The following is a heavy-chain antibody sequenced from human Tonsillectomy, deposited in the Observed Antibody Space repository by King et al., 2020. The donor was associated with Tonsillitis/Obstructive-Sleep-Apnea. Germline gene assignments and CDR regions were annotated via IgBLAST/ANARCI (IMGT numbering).Heavy chain of an antibody. CDR3: ARGPDGYGLYFFDS. CDR2: ISYDGSNK. CDR1: GFTFSSYA. V-gene: IGHV3-30*04. D-gene: IGHD5-24*01. J-gene: IGHJ4*02. Sequence: QVQLVESGGGVVQPGRSLRLSCAASGFTFSSYAMHWVRQAPGKGLEWVAVISYDGSNKYYADSVKGRFTISRDNSKNTLYLQMNSLRAEDTAEYYWARGPDGYGLYFFDSSGQGTLVTVSP.